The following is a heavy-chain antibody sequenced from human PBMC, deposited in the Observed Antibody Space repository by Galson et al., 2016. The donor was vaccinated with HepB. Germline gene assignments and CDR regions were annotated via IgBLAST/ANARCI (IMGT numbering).Heavy chain of an antibody. Sequence: SLRLSCAASGFTFSRYAMSWVRQAPGKGLEWVSVISGSGDRRYYADSVKGRFIISRDNSKNTVYLQMNSLRVEDTAVYYCARYYDILTGYSNYGMDVWGQGTTVTVSS. J-gene: IGHJ6*02. V-gene: IGHV3-23*01. CDR2: ISGSGDRR. CDR1: GFTFSRYA. CDR3: ARYYDILTGYSNYGMDV. D-gene: IGHD3-9*01.